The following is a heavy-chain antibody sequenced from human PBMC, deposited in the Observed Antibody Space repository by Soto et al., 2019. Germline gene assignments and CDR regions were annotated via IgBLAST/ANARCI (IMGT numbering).Heavy chain of an antibody. Sequence: PSETLSLTCAVSGGSISSGGYSWIWIRHPPGKGLEWIGYIYDSGSSYYNPSLKSRVTMSVDTSKNQFSLKLRSVTAADTAMYYCAREKGYISGPKNFDSWGQGTLVTVSS. CDR2: IYDSGSS. CDR1: GGSISSGGYS. J-gene: IGHJ4*02. D-gene: IGHD5-12*01. CDR3: AREKGYISGPKNFDS. V-gene: IGHV4-30-2*05.